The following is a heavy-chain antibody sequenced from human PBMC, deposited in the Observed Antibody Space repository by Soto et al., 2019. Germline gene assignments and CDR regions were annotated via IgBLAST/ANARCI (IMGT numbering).Heavy chain of an antibody. CDR3: ARGRYGDY. CDR1: GYTFTSYG. CDR2: ISAHNGNT. J-gene: IGHJ4*02. Sequence: QVHLVQSGAEVKKPGASVKVSCKASGYTFTSYGITWVRQAPGQGLEWMGWISAHNGNTDYAQKLQGRVIVTRDTSTSTAYMELRRLRSDDTGVYYCARGRYGDYWGQGALVTVSS. V-gene: IGHV1-18*01. D-gene: IGHD1-1*01.